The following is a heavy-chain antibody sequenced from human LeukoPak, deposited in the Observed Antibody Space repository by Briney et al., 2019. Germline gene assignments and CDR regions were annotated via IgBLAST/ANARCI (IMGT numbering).Heavy chain of an antibody. CDR3: AKDLHYYDSSGYDG. Sequence: QPGGSLRLSCAASGLTFSSYAMSWVRQAPGKGLEWVSAISGSGGSTYYADSVKGRFTISRDNSKHTVYMQMNSLRAEDTAVYYCAKDLHYYDSSGYDGWGQGTLVTVSS. J-gene: IGHJ4*02. V-gene: IGHV3-23*01. CDR1: GLTFSSYA. CDR2: ISGSGGST. D-gene: IGHD3-22*01.